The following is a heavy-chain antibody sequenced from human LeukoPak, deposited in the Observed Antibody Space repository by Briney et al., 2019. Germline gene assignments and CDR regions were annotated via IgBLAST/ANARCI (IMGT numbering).Heavy chain of an antibody. V-gene: IGHV1-24*01. Sequence: GASVKVSCKVSGYTLTELSMHWVRQAPGKGLEWMGGFDPEDGETIYAQKFQGRVTMTEDTPTDTAYMELSSLRSEDTAVYYCATRLAQLATTPGYYYYMDVWGKGTTVTVSS. J-gene: IGHJ6*03. D-gene: IGHD1-1*01. CDR2: FDPEDGET. CDR1: GYTLTELS. CDR3: ATRLAQLATTPGYYYYMDV.